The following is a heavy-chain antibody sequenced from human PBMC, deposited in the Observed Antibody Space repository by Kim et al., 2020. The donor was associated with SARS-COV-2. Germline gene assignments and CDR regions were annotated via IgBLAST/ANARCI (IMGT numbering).Heavy chain of an antibody. CDR2: INHSGSI. CDR1: GGSFSDYY. J-gene: IGHJ3*01. D-gene: IGHD3-10*01. V-gene: IGHV4-34*01. Sequence: SETLSRTCVVYGGSFSDYYWSWIRQPPGKGLEWIGEINHSGSINYKSSLKSRVTISVDTAKNQFSLKLRSVTAADTAVYYCARRVRGVNDAFDVWGQGTMVTVSS. CDR3: ARRVRGVNDAFDV.